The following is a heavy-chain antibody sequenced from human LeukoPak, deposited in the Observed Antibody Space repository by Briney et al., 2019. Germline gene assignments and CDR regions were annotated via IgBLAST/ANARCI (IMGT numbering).Heavy chain of an antibody. CDR1: GGTFSSYA. CDR2: IIPIFGTA. V-gene: IGHV1-69*13. Sequence: SVKVSCKASGGTFSSYAISWVRQDPGQGLEWMGGIIPIFGTANYAQKFQGRVTITADESTSTAYMELSSLRSEDTAVYYCARQTQGRSAFDIWGQGTMVTVSS. J-gene: IGHJ3*02. CDR3: ARQTQGRSAFDI.